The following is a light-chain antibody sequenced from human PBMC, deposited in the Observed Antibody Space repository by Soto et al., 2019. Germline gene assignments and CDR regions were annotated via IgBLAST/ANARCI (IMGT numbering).Light chain of an antibody. V-gene: IGKV3-20*01. CDR3: QQFDTSPYT. CDR1: QSVSRY. Sequence: VLTQSPGTLSLSPGERATLSCRASQSVSRYLVWYQQKPGQAPWLLIYGASSRASGIPDRFSGSGSGTDFTLTINRLGPEDSAVYYCQQFDTSPYTFGQGTKLEIK. CDR2: GAS. J-gene: IGKJ2*01.